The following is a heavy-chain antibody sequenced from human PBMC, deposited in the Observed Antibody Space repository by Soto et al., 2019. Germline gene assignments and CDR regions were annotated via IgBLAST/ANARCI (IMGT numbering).Heavy chain of an antibody. D-gene: IGHD6-25*01. CDR2: IYYSGST. CDR3: ASLAAYYFDY. Sequence: SETLSLTCTVSGGSISSGDYYWSWIRQPPGKGLEWIGYIYYSGSTYYNPSLKSRVTISVDTSRNQFSLKLSSATAADMAVYYCASLAAYYFDYWGQGTLVTVSS. CDR1: GGSISSGDYY. J-gene: IGHJ4*02. V-gene: IGHV4-30-4*01.